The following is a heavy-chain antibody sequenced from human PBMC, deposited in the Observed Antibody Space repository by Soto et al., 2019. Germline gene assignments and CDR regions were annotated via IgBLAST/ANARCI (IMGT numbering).Heavy chain of an antibody. J-gene: IGHJ4*02. CDR2: INPSGGST. V-gene: IGHV1-46*03. CDR1: GYTFTSYY. Sequence: ASVKVSCKASGYTFTSYYMHWVRQAPGQGLEWMGIINPSGGSTSYAQKFQGRVTMTRGTSTSTVYMELSSLRSEDTAVYYCARDSAVLMVYATLDYWGQGTLVTVSS. CDR3: ARDSAVLMVYATLDY. D-gene: IGHD2-8*01.